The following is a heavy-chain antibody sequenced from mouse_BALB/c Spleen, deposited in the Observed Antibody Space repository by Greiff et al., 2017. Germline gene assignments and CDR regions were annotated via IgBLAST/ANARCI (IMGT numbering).Heavy chain of an antibody. Sequence: EVKLVESGGGLVQPGGSRKLSCAASGFTFSSLGMHWVRQAPGKGLEWVAYISSGSSTIYYADTVKGRFTISRDNPKNTLFLQMTSLRSEDTAMYYCARAGMITYYAMDYWGQGTSVTVSS. J-gene: IGHJ4*01. CDR3: ARAGMITYYAMDY. CDR2: ISSGSSTI. V-gene: IGHV5-17*02. D-gene: IGHD2-4*01. CDR1: GFTFSSLG.